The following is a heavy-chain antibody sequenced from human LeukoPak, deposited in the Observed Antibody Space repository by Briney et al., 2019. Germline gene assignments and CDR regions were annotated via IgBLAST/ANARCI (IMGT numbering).Heavy chain of an antibody. J-gene: IGHJ4*02. CDR3: ARQPHYYDTSAYSPSHLDY. Sequence: SETLSLTCTVSGGPITSNRHYWGWIRQPPGKGLEWIGSISYSGDTHYNPSLKSRVTLSVDTSKSQFSLNLSSLTAADTAVFYCARQPHYYDTSAYSPSHLDYWGLGTLVTVAS. D-gene: IGHD3-22*01. CDR2: ISYSGDT. CDR1: GGPITSNRHY. V-gene: IGHV4-39*01.